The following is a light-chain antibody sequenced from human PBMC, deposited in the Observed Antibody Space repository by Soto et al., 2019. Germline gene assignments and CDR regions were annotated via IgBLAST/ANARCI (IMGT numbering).Light chain of an antibody. CDR3: QQRNYWPIT. CDR1: QSVASSF. CDR2: GAS. Sequence: EIVLTQSPGTLSLSPGERVILSCRASQSVASSFLAWYQQRPGQAPRLLIYGASTRATGIPDRFSGGGSGTDFTLTISRLEPEDFAVYYCQQRNYWPITFGQGTRLEIK. J-gene: IGKJ5*01. V-gene: IGKV3D-20*02.